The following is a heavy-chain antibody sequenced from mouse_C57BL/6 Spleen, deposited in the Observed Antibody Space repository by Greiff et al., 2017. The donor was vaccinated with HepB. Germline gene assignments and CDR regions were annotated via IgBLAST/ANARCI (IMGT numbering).Heavy chain of an antibody. D-gene: IGHD1-1*01. V-gene: IGHV1-62-2*01. CDR3: ARHEDSTTWYYFDY. CDR2: FYPGSGSI. J-gene: IGHJ2*01. Sequence: VQLQQSGAGLVKPGASVKLSCKASGYTFTEYTIHWVKQRSGKGLEWIGWFYPGSGSIKYNEKFKDKSTLTADKSSITVYMELSRLTSEDTAVYFCARHEDSTTWYYFDYWGQGTTLTVSS. CDR1: GYTFTEYT.